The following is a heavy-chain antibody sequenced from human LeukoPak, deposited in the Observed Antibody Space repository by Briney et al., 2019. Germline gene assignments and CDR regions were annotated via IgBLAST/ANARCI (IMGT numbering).Heavy chain of an antibody. CDR3: ARGGYCSGGSCYDYNWFYP. V-gene: IGHV1-69*05. Sequence: ASVKVSCKASGGTFSSYAISWVRQAPGQGLEWMGGIIPIFGTANYAQKFQGRVTITTDESTSTAYMELSSLRSEDTAVYYCARGGYCSGGSCYDYNWFYPWGQGTLVTVSS. D-gene: IGHD2-15*01. CDR2: IIPIFGTA. J-gene: IGHJ5*02. CDR1: GGTFSSYA.